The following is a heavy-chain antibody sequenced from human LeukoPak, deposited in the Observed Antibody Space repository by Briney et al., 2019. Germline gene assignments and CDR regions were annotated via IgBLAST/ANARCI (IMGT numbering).Heavy chain of an antibody. V-gene: IGHV3-74*01. Sequence: GGSLRLSCATSGFRFNDYWMHWVRQAPGKGLEWVSRINSPGSDTTYADSVKGRFTISRDNAKNTLYLQMNSLRVEDTAVYYCARDPNSWYFDYWGQGTLVTVSS. J-gene: IGHJ4*02. D-gene: IGHD6-13*01. CDR2: INSPGSDT. CDR1: GFRFNDYW. CDR3: ARDPNSWYFDY.